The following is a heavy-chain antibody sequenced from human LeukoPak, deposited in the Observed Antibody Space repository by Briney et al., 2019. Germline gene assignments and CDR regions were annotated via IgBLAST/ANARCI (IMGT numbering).Heavy chain of an antibody. J-gene: IGHJ4*02. Sequence: PGGSLRLSCAASGFPFSSYAMSWVRQAPGKGLEWVSAISGSGGSTYYADSVKGRFTISRDNSKNTLYLQMNSLRAEDTAVYYCAKGPKRWELLCYFDYWGQGTLVTVSS. CDR2: ISGSGGST. D-gene: IGHD1-26*01. CDR1: GFPFSSYA. V-gene: IGHV3-23*01. CDR3: AKGPKRWELLCYFDY.